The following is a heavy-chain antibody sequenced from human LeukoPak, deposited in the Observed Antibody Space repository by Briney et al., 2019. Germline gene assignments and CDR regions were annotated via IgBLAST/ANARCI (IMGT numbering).Heavy chain of an antibody. CDR1: GFSLTTTGMC. CDR3: ARTTYYSESGGYTPGYFDF. D-gene: IGHD3-22*01. J-gene: IGHJ4*02. Sequence: SGPALDKPKQTLTLTCAFSGFSLTTTGMCVSWIRQPPGKALEWLARIDWDGDKYYSTSLKTNLTISKDTSKNQVVLIMTNVDPVDTATYYCARTTYYSESGGYTPGYFDFWGQGTRVTVSS. V-gene: IGHV2-70*11. CDR2: IDWDGDK.